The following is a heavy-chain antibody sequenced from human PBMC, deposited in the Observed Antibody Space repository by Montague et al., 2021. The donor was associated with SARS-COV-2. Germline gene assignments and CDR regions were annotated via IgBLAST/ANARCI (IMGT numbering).Heavy chain of an antibody. CDR3: ATHRQHHNH. CDR2: IYYSGST. CDR1: GASINSNTYF. V-gene: IGHV4-39*01. J-gene: IGHJ5*02. D-gene: IGHD6-13*01. Sequence: SETLSLTCTVSGASINSNTYFWGWIRQPPGKGLEWIGSIYYSGSTYYNPSLKSRVTISVHTSKNQFSLKLIAVTAADTAVYFCATHRQHHNHWGHGAMVAVSS.